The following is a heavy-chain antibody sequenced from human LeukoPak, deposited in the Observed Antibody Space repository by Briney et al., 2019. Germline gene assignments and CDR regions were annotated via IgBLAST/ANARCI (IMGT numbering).Heavy chain of an antibody. V-gene: IGHV4-59*01. J-gene: IGHJ5*02. D-gene: IGHD3-10*01. CDR3: AREVWFGEFVQFNWFDP. Sequence: PSETLSLTCTVSGGSISSYYWSWIRQPPGKGLEWIGYIYYSGSTNYNPSLKSRVTMSVDTSKNQFSLKLSSVTAADTAVYYCAREVWFGEFVQFNWFDPWGQGTLVTVSS. CDR1: GGSISSYY. CDR2: IYYSGST.